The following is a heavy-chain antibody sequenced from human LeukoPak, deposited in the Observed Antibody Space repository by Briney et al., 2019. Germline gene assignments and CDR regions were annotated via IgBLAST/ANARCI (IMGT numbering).Heavy chain of an antibody. CDR3: ARYRLIRYFDY. D-gene: IGHD3-16*02. V-gene: IGHV3-21*01. CDR2: ISSSSSYI. Sequence: KPGGSLRLSCAASGFTFSSYSMNWVRQAPGKGLEWVSSISSSSSYIYYADSVKGRFTISRDNSKNTLYLQMNSLRAEDTAVYYCARYRLIRYFDYWGQGTLVTVSS. J-gene: IGHJ4*02. CDR1: GFTFSSYS.